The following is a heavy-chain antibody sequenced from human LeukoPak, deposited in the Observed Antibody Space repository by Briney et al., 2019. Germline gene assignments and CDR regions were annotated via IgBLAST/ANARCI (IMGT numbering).Heavy chain of an antibody. V-gene: IGHV3-23*01. CDR1: GFTFSSYA. CDR3: AKDKRAFGATAIDY. CDR2: ISGSGGST. Sequence: PGGSLRLSCAASGFTFSSYAMSWVRQAPGKGLEWVSAISGSGGSTYYADSVKGRFTISRDNSKNTLYLQMNSLRAEDTAVYYCAKDKRAFGATAIDYWGRGTLVTVSS. D-gene: IGHD4/OR15-4a*01. J-gene: IGHJ4*02.